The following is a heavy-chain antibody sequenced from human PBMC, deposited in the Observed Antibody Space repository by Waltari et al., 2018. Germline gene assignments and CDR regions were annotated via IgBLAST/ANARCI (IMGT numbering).Heavy chain of an antibody. V-gene: IGHV4-59*01. J-gene: IGHJ4*01. D-gene: IGHD6-13*01. CDR1: GGSISSYY. Sequence: QVQLQESGPGLVKPSETLSLTCTVSGGSISSYYWSWIRQPPGKGLEWIGYIYYSGSTNYNPSLKSRVTISVDTSKNQFSLKLSSVTAADTAVYYCARDLGYSSSYWGQEPWSPSPQ. CDR3: ARDLGYSSSY. CDR2: IYYSGST.